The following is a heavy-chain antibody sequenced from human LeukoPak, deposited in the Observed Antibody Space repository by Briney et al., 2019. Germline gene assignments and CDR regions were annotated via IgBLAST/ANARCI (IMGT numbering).Heavy chain of an antibody. D-gene: IGHD3-22*01. J-gene: IGHJ4*02. CDR2: INTNSGGT. Sequence: VASVKVSCKASGYTLTDYYMHWVRRAPGQGLEWMGRINTNSGGTNYAQKFQGRVTMTRDTSISTVYMELSRLRSDDTAVYYCARVGYYESSGYYEYWGQGTLVTVSS. CDR3: ARVGYYESSGYYEY. CDR1: GYTLTDYY. V-gene: IGHV1-2*06.